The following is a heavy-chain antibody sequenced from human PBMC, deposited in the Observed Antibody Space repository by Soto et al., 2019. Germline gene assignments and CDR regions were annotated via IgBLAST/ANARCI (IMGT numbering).Heavy chain of an antibody. Sequence: QVQLVQSGAEVKKPGASVKVSCKASGYTFTGYYMHWVRQAPGQGLEWMGWINPNSGGTNYAQKLXGWVTMPRDTSISTAYMELSRLRSDDTAVYYCARDRKGYVVGATRDYYYYGMDVW. V-gene: IGHV1-2*04. CDR3: ARDRKGYVVGATRDYYYYGMDV. J-gene: IGHJ6*01. CDR2: INPNSGGT. CDR1: GYTFTGYY. D-gene: IGHD1-26*01.